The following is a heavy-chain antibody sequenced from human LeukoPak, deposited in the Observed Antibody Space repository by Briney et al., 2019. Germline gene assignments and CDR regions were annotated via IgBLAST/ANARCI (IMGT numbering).Heavy chain of an antibody. CDR3: ARSVYDILTQTYYYYYMDV. CDR2: INHSGST. CDR1: GGSFSGYY. Sequence: PSETLSLTCAVYGGSFSGYYWSWIRQPPGKGLEWIGEINHSGSTNYNPSLKSRVTISVDTSKNQFSLKLSSVTAADTAVYYCARSVYDILTQTYYYYYMDVWGKGTTVTISS. J-gene: IGHJ6*03. V-gene: IGHV4-34*01. D-gene: IGHD3-9*01.